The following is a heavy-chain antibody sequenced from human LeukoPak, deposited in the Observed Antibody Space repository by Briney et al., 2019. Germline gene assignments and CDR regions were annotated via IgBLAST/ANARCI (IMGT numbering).Heavy chain of an antibody. CDR2: IIPIFGTA. J-gene: IGHJ4*02. CDR3: ARDPTAGTDLDY. CDR1: GGTFSSYA. Sequence: SVKVSFKASGGTFSSYAISWVRQAPGQGLEWMGGIIPIFGTANYAQKFQGRVTMTRDTSTSTVYMELSSLRSDDTAVYYCARDPTAGTDLDYWGQGTLVTVSS. V-gene: IGHV1-69*05. D-gene: IGHD6-19*01.